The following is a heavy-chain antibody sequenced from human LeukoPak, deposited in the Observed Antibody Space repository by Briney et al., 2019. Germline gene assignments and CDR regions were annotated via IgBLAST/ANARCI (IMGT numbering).Heavy chain of an antibody. CDR2: IYYTGNT. CDR1: GASISSGTYY. CDR3: ARDLFVLATVTKNWFEF. D-gene: IGHD4-17*01. Sequence: PSQTLSLTRTVSGASISSGTYYWTWIRQHPGKGLEWIGYIYYTGNTYYNPSLKSRLIISVDTSKNQFSLKLRSVTAADTAVYYCARDLFVLATVTKNWFEFWGQGTLVTVSS. J-gene: IGHJ5*01. V-gene: IGHV4-31*03.